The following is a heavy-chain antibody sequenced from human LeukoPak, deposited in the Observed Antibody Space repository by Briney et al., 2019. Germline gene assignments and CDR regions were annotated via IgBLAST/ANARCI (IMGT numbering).Heavy chain of an antibody. CDR1: GGSISSSSYY. J-gene: IGHJ4*02. D-gene: IGHD5-18*01. V-gene: IGHV4-39*07. Sequence: SETLSLTCTVSGGSISSSSYYWGWIRQPPGKGLEWIGSIYYSGSTYYNPSLKSRVTISVDTSKNQFSLKLSSVTAADTAVYYCARESKTAMVAFDYWGQGTLVTVSS. CDR3: ARESKTAMVAFDY. CDR2: IYYSGST.